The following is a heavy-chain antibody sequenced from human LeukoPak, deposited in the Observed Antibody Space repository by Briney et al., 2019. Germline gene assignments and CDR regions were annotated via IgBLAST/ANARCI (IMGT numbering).Heavy chain of an antibody. J-gene: IGHJ4*02. CDR2: IYYSGST. CDR1: GGSVSSGSYY. Sequence: SETLSLTCTVSGGSVSSGSYYWSWIRQPPGKGLEWIGYIYYSGSTNYNPSLKSRVTISVDTSKNQFSLKLSSVTAADTAVYYCARFSIVVVPAAMKRDYYFDYWGQGTLVTVSS. V-gene: IGHV4-61*01. CDR3: ARFSIVVVPAAMKRDYYFDY. D-gene: IGHD2-2*01.